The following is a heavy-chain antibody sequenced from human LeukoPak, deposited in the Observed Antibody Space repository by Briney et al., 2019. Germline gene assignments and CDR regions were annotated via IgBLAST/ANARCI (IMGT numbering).Heavy chain of an antibody. CDR3: AESETKYSSSADFDY. Sequence: GGSLRLSCAASGFTFSSYAMHWVRQAPGKGLEWVAVISYDGSNKYYADSVKGRFTISRDNSKNTLYLQMNSLRAEDTAVYYCAESETKYSSSADFDYWGQGTLVTVSS. V-gene: IGHV3-30-3*01. CDR2: ISYDGSNK. J-gene: IGHJ4*02. D-gene: IGHD6-6*01. CDR1: GFTFSSYA.